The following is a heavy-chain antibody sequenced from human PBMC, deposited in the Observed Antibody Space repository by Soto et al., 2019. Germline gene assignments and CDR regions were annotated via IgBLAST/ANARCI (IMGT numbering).Heavy chain of an antibody. CDR2: LYYGGST. Sequence: SETLSLTCTVSGGSVSSFFWSWIRQPPGRGLEWIGYLYYGGSTHYSPSLKSRVTISVDTSQNQFSLNLMSVTAADTAIYYCARVRHGWTFFDYWSQGTLVTVSS. CDR1: GGSVSSFF. D-gene: IGHD6-19*01. J-gene: IGHJ4*02. CDR3: ARVRHGWTFFDY. V-gene: IGHV4-59*02.